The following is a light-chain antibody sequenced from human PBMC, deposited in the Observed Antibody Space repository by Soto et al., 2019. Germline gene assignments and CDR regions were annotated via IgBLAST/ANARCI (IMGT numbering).Light chain of an antibody. CDR1: SSDVGGYNY. J-gene: IGLJ1*01. Sequence: QSALTQPASLSGSPGQSITISCTGTSSDVGGYNYVSWYQQHPGKAPKLMIYAVSNRPSGVSNRFSGSKSGNTASLTISGLQADYEAEYYCSSYTSSSTSVFGTGTKVTVL. CDR2: AVS. CDR3: SSYTSSSTSV. V-gene: IGLV2-14*01.